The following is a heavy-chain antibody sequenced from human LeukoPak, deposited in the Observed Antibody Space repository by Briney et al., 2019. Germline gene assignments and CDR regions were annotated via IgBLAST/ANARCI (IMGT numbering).Heavy chain of an antibody. D-gene: IGHD1-26*01. CDR2: ISGYNDNT. Sequence: XGEWVGWISGYNDNTNYEQKLQGRVTMTTDTSTNTAYMELRSLRSDDTAVYYCARAYSGSYFDYWGQGTLVTVSS. CDR3: ARAYSGSYFDY. V-gene: IGHV1-18*01. J-gene: IGHJ4*02.